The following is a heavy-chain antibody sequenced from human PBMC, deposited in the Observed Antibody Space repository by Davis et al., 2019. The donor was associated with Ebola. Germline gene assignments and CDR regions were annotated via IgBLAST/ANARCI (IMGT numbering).Heavy chain of an antibody. D-gene: IGHD2-15*01. CDR3: AREEIVVVAATNYYYGMDV. Sequence: ASVKVSCKASGYTFTSYYMHWVRQAPGQGLEWMGIINPSGGSTSYAQKFQGRVTMTRDTSTSTVYMELSSLRSEDTAVYYCAREEIVVVAATNYYYGMDVWGKGTTVTVSS. CDR1: GYTFTSYY. V-gene: IGHV1-46*01. CDR2: INPSGGST. J-gene: IGHJ6*04.